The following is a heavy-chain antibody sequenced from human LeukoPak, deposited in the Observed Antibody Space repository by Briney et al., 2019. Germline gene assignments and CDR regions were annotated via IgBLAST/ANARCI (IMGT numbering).Heavy chain of an antibody. CDR1: GFTFSTYW. V-gene: IGHV3-30-3*01. CDR2: ISYDGSNK. D-gene: IGHD6-13*01. Sequence: GGSPRLSCAASGFTFSTYWMTWVRQAPGKGLEWVAVISYDGSNKYYADSVKGRFTISRDNSKNTLYLQMNSLRAEDTAVYYCARDRGAAAGSFYGMDVWGQGTTVTVSS. CDR3: ARDRGAAAGSFYGMDV. J-gene: IGHJ6*02.